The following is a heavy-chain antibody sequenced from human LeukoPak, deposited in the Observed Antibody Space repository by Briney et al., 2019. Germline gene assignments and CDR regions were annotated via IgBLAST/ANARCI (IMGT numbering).Heavy chain of an antibody. CDR1: GFTFSSYG. D-gene: IGHD3-10*01. Sequence: GGSLRLSCAASGFTFSSYGMHWVRQAPGKGLEWVAFIRGDGSNKYYADSVKGRFTISRDNSKNTLYLQMNTLRAEDTAVYYCAKDLGYYGSGSYYNQWLFDYWGQGTLVTVSS. J-gene: IGHJ4*02. CDR2: IRGDGSNK. V-gene: IGHV3-30*02. CDR3: AKDLGYYGSGSYYNQWLFDY.